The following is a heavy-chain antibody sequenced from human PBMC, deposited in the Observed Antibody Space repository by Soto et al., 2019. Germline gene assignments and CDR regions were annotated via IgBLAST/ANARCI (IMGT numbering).Heavy chain of an antibody. CDR1: GFTFSSYA. J-gene: IGHJ5*02. CDR2: ISYDGSNK. Sequence: QVQLVESGGGVVQPGRSLRLSCAASGFTFSSYAMHWVRQAPGKGLEWVAVISYDGSNKYYADSVKGRFTISRDNSKNTLYLQMNSLRAEDTAVYYCARDVTLQLEARGNWCDPWGQGTLVTVSS. D-gene: IGHD1-1*01. CDR3: ARDVTLQLEARGNWCDP. V-gene: IGHV3-30-3*01.